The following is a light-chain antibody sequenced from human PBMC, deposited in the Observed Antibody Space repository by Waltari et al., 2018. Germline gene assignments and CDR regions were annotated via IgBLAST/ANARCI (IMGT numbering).Light chain of an antibody. Sequence: QSALTQPASVSGSPGQSITTSCTRTRSAAGGYHYVAWYQQHPGKAPKLIIYDVSNRPSGVSNRFSGSKSGNTASLTISGLQAEDDAEYYCSSYTSSSTYVFGTGTKVTVL. V-gene: IGLV2-14*01. CDR1: RSAAGGYHY. CDR2: DVS. J-gene: IGLJ1*01. CDR3: SSYTSSSTYV.